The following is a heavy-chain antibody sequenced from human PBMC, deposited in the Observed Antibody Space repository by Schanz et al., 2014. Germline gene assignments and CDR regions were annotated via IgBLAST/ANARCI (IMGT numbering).Heavy chain of an antibody. CDR1: GFTFSSYS. D-gene: IGHD1-26*01. J-gene: IGHJ4*02. Sequence: EVQLVESGGGLVQPGGSLRLSCAVSGFTFSSYSMNWVRQAPGKGLEWVSAISGSGGSTYYADSVKGRFTISRDNSKNTLYLQMNSLRAEDTAVYYCARDHTTESYYSAGPPIDYWGQGTLLTVSS. CDR2: ISGSGGST. CDR3: ARDHTTESYYSAGPPIDY. V-gene: IGHV3-23*04.